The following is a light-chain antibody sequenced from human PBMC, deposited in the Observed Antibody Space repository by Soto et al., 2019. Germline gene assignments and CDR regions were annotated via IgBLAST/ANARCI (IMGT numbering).Light chain of an antibody. CDR2: GAS. Sequence: EIVITQSPATLSVSPRKGATLSCRASQSISSNLAWYQQKPGQAPKLLIYGASTRATGFPARFSGSGSGTEFTLTISSLQSEDFGVYYCQQYNDWPLTFGGGTKVDIK. CDR1: QSISSN. V-gene: IGKV3-15*01. CDR3: QQYNDWPLT. J-gene: IGKJ4*01.